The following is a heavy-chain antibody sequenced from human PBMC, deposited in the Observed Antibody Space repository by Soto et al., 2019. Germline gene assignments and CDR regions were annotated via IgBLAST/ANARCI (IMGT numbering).Heavy chain of an antibody. CDR1: GGSFSGYY. CDR3: ARGVSLSECSGGSCPPPRFDP. Sequence: SETLSLTCAVYGGSFSGYYWSLLRQPPGKGLEWIGEINHSGSTNYNPSLKSRVTISVDTSKNQFSLKLSSVTAADTAVYYCARGVSLSECSGGSCPPPRFDPWGQGTLVTVSS. V-gene: IGHV4-34*01. J-gene: IGHJ5*02. CDR2: INHSGST. D-gene: IGHD2-15*01.